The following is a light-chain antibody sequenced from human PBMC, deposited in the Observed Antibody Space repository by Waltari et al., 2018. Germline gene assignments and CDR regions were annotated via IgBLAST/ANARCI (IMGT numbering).Light chain of an antibody. CDR2: QDN. Sequence: SYELTQPPSVSVSPGQTASITCSGDTLGEKYACWYQQKPGQSPFLFISQDNKRPSGISERFSGSNSGNTATLTISGTQAMDEADYYCQAWDSSTAVFGGGTRLTVL. V-gene: IGLV3-1*01. CDR3: QAWDSSTAV. J-gene: IGLJ3*02. CDR1: TLGEKY.